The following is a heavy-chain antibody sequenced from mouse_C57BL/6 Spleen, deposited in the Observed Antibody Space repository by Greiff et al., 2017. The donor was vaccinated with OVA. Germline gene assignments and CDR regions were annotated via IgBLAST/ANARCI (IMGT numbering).Heavy chain of an antibody. D-gene: IGHD2-13*01. Sequence: VQLQESGPELVKPGASVKISCQASGYAFSSSWMNWVKQRPGKGLEWIGRIYPGDGDTNYNGKFKGKATMTADKSSITAYMQLSSLTSEDSADSCCAKSINYADYHYAMDYWGQGTTVTVSS. J-gene: IGHJ4*01. CDR1: GYAFSSSW. V-gene: IGHV1-82*01. CDR3: AKSINYADYHYAMDY. CDR2: IYPGDGDT.